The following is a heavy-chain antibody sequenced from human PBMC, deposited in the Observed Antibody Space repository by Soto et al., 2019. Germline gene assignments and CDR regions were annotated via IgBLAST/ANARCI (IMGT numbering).Heavy chain of an antibody. D-gene: IGHD6-19*01. CDR3: ARWLSGVHDY. Sequence: PGGSLRLSCAASGFNFGNFGMHWVRQAPGKGLEWLTVITNDENIKYDSARGRFAIARDNSKKTQFLHLTSLRAADTAIYYYARWLSGVHDYWGQGTLVTVSS. V-gene: IGHV3-33*02. J-gene: IGHJ4*02. CDR2: ITNDENIK. CDR1: GFNFGNFG.